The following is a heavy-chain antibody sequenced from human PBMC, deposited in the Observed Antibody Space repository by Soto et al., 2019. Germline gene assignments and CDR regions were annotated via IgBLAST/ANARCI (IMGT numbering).Heavy chain of an antibody. D-gene: IGHD3-10*01. V-gene: IGHV3-9*01. CDR3: ARSGEFSASDYFGF. Sequence: EVQLVQYGGGWVQPGRSLRLSCGASGFTFDDYGMHWVRQAPGKGLEWVSSISWNSGRIGYADSVKGRFTISRDNVKNCMYLDMNSRRAEDTALYCCARSGEFSASDYFGFWGQGTLVTVSS. J-gene: IGHJ4*02. CDR1: GFTFDDYG. CDR2: ISWNSGRI.